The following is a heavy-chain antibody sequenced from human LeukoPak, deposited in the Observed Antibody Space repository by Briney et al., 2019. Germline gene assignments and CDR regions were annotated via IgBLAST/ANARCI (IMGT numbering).Heavy chain of an antibody. CDR2: ISSSSSYI. D-gene: IGHD3-22*01. Sequence: GGSLRLSCAASGFTFSSYWMHWVRQAPGKGLEWVSSISSSSSYIYYADSVKGRFTISRDNAKNSLYLQMNSLRAEDTAVYHCASTSGQYYYDSSGTYNWGQGTLVTVSS. J-gene: IGHJ4*02. V-gene: IGHV3-21*01. CDR3: ASTSGQYYYDSSGTYN. CDR1: GFTFSSYW.